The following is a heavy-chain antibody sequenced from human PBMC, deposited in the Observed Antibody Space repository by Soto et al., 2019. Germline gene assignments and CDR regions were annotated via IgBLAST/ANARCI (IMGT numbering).Heavy chain of an antibody. V-gene: IGHV1-69*13. CDR3: AREGAVESSWFDP. Sequence: GASLKVSCKASGGTFSSYAISWVRQAPGQGLEWMGGIIPIFGTANYAQKFQGRVTITADESTSTAYMELSSLRSEDTAVYYCAREGAVESSWFDPWGQGTLVTVSS. CDR2: IIPIFGTA. CDR1: GGTFSSYA. J-gene: IGHJ5*02. D-gene: IGHD1-26*01.